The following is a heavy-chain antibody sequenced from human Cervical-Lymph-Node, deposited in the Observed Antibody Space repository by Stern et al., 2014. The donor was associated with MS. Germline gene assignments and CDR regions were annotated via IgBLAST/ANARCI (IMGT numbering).Heavy chain of an antibody. D-gene: IGHD2-2*01. CDR3: ARGMPFDY. CDR1: GFSFSIYW. CDR2: IKEDGSEK. V-gene: IGHV3-7*01. J-gene: IGHJ4*02. Sequence: EVQLVESGENLVQPGGSLRLSCAASGFSFSIYWMSWVRQAPGKGMEWVANIKEDGSEKHYVDSVKGRFSISRDNAKKSLYLPMNSRRAEDTAMYYCARGMPFDYWGQGTLVTVSS.